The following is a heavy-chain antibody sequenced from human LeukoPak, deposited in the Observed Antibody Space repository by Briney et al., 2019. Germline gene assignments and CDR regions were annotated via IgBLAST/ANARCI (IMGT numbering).Heavy chain of an antibody. J-gene: IGHJ6*03. V-gene: IGHV3-43D*03. D-gene: IGHD2-15*01. Sequence: GGSLRLSCAASGFTFDNYAMHWVRQAPGKGLEWVSLISWDGCSTYYADSVKGRFTISRDNSKNSLYLQMNSLRAEDTALYYCAKAPGGGYYYYMDVWGKGTTVTVSS. CDR3: AKAPGGGYYYYMDV. CDR1: GFTFDNYA. CDR2: ISWDGCST.